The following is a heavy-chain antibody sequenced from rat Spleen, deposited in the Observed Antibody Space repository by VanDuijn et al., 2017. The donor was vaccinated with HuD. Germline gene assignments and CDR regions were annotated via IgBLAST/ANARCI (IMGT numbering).Heavy chain of an antibody. CDR3: AGAGYLRDWYFDF. CDR1: GFTFSDFL. Sequence: EVQLVESDGGLVQPGESLKLSCAASGFTFSDFLMDWVRQAPARGLAWVATISYDGTSTYYRDSVKGRFTISRDNARGILYLQMDSLRSEDTATYYCAGAGYLRDWYFDFWGPGTMVTVSS. V-gene: IGHV5-29*01. D-gene: IGHD2-2*01. CDR2: ISYDGTST. J-gene: IGHJ1*01.